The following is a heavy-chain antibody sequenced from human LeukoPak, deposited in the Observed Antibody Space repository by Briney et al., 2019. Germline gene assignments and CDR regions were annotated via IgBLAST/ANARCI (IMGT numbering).Heavy chain of an antibody. CDR1: GGSISSYY. Sequence: SETLSLTCTVSGGSISSYYWSWIRQPAGKGLEWIGYIYYSGSTNYNPSLKSRVTISVDTSKNQFSLKLSSVTAADTAVYYCARETSTEDAFDIWGQGTMVTVSS. J-gene: IGHJ3*02. CDR2: IYYSGST. CDR3: ARETSTEDAFDI. V-gene: IGHV4-59*01.